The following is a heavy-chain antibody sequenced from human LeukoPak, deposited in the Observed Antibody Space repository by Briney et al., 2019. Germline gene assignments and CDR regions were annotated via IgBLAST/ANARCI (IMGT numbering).Heavy chain of an antibody. CDR2: INPNSGGT. D-gene: IGHD3-3*01. CDR3: ATRNDFWSGYYPTGVDY. Sequence: ASVKVSCKASGYTFTGYYMHWVRQAPGQGLEWMGWINPNSGGTNYAQKFQGRVTMTRDTSISTAYMELSRLRSDDTAVYYCATRNDFWSGYYPTGVDYWGQGTLVTVSS. J-gene: IGHJ4*02. CDR1: GYTFTGYY. V-gene: IGHV1-2*02.